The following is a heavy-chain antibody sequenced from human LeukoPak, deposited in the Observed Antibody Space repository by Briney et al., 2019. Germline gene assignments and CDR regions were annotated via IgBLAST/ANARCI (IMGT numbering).Heavy chain of an antibody. J-gene: IGHJ4*02. V-gene: IGHV3-48*01. CDR1: GFTFSSYS. CDR3: ARDNPTYYDFWSGYYLDY. CDR2: ISSSSGTI. D-gene: IGHD3-3*01. Sequence: RTGGSLRLSCAASGFTFSSYSMNWVRQAPGKGLGWVSYISSSSGTIYYADSVKGRFTISRDNAKNSLYLQMNSLRAEDTAVYYCARDNPTYYDFWSGYYLDYWGQGTLVTVSS.